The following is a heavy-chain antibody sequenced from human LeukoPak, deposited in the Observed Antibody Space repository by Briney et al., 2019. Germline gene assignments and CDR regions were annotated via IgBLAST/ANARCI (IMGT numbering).Heavy chain of an antibody. CDR1: GFTFSSYW. V-gene: IGHV3-74*01. CDR3: ARVGYSSSWYSDY. J-gene: IGHJ4*02. D-gene: IGHD6-13*01. CDR2: INSDGSST. Sequence: GGSLRLSCAASGFTFSSYWMHWVRQAPGKGLVWVSRINSDGSSTSYADSVKGRFTISRDNAKNSLYLQMNSLRAEDTAVYYCARVGYSSSWYSDYWGQGTLVTVSS.